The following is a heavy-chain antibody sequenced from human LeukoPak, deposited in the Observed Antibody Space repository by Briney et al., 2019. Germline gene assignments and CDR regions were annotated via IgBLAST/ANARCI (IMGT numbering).Heavy chain of an antibody. D-gene: IGHD3-3*01. J-gene: IGHJ5*02. V-gene: IGHV3-30-3*01. CDR1: GFTFSSYA. CDR3: ARGSSPFLEWLLEGDNWFDP. CDR2: ISYDGSNK. Sequence: GGSLRLSCAASGFTFSSYAMHWVRQAPGKGLEWVAVISYDGSNKYYADSVKGRFTISRDNSKNTLYLQMNSLRAEDTAVYYCARGSSPFLEWLLEGDNWFDPWGQGTLVTVSS.